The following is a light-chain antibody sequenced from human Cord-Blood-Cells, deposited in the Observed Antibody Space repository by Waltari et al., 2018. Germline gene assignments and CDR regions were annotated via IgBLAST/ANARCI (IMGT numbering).Light chain of an antibody. J-gene: IGLJ3*02. Sequence: QSALTQPASVSGSPGQSIPLSCTGTSSDVGGYNYVSWYQQHPGKARNLMMYDVSKRPSRVSDRCAGSKSGSTASLTISGLQAEDEADYYCSSCTSSSTWVFGGGTKLTVL. CDR3: SSCTSSSTWV. CDR1: SSDVGGYNY. V-gene: IGLV2-14*01. CDR2: DVS.